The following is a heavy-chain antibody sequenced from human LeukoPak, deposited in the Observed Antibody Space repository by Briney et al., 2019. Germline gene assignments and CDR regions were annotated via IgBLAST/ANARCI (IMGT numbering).Heavy chain of an antibody. CDR3: ARDWSGSGVAMAV. V-gene: IGHV3-7*01. CDR1: GFTFSSYW. Sequence: QPGRSLRLSCAASGFTFSSYWMSWVRQAPGKGLEWVANIKTDGSEKYFVDSVKGRFTISRDNAKNSLYLQMNTLRAEDTAVYYCARDWSGSGVAMAVWGRGTTVTVSS. J-gene: IGHJ6*02. CDR2: IKTDGSEK. D-gene: IGHD1-26*01.